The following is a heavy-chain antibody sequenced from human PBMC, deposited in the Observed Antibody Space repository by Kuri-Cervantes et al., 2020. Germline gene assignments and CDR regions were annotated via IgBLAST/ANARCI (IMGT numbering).Heavy chain of an antibody. D-gene: IGHD6-6*01. CDR2: INPNSGGT. CDR1: GYTFTGYY. CDR3: ARTEAYSSSSPTHY. Sequence: ASVKVSCKASGYTFTGYYMHWVRQAPGQGLEWMGWINPNSGGTNYAQKFQGWVTITRDTSASTAYMELSRLGSDDTAVYYCARTEAYSSSSPTHYWGQGTLVTVSS. J-gene: IGHJ4*02. V-gene: IGHV1-2*04.